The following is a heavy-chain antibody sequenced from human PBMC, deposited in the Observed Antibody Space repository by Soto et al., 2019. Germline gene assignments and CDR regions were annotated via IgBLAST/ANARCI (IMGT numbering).Heavy chain of an antibody. D-gene: IGHD6-13*01. CDR1: GFTFSSYA. V-gene: IGHV3-23*01. CDR2: ISGSGGST. CDR3: AKGNSSPGRYFDY. J-gene: IGHJ4*02. Sequence: EVQLLESGGGLVQPGGSLRLSCVASGFTFSSYAMSWVRQAPGKGLEWVSAISGSGGSTYYADSVKGRFTISRDNSKNTLYLQMNSLRAEDTAVYYCAKGNSSPGRYFDYWGQGTLVTVSS.